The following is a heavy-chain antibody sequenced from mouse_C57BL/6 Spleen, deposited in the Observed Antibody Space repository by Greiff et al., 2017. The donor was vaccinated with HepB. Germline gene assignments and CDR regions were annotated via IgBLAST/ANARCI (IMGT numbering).Heavy chain of an antibody. CDR2: ISSGSSTI. CDR1: GFTFSDYG. D-gene: IGHD2-4*01. CDR3: AREDDYDVFFAY. V-gene: IGHV5-17*01. J-gene: IGHJ3*01. Sequence: EVHLVESGGGLVKPGGSLKLSCAASGFTFSDYGMHWVRQAPEKGLEWVAYISSGSSTIYYADTVKGRFTISRDNAKNTLFLQMTSLRSEDTAMYYCAREDDYDVFFAYWGQGTLVTVSA.